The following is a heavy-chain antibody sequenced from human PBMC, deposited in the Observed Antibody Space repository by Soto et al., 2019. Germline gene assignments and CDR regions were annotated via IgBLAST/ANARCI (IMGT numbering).Heavy chain of an antibody. V-gene: IGHV3-48*02. CDR2: ISSRGTTL. CDR3: VRQGFCSGASCNHYFYYYAMDV. J-gene: IGHJ6*02. CDR1: GFSSSSYA. Sequence: DVQLVETGGGLVQPGGSLRLSCAVSGFSSSSYAMNWVRQAPGKGLEWVSFISSRGTTLYYADSVEGRFTISRDNAQNSLYLQMDSLRDEDTAVYYCVRQGFCSGASCNHYFYYYAMDVWGQGTTVIVSS. D-gene: IGHD2-15*01.